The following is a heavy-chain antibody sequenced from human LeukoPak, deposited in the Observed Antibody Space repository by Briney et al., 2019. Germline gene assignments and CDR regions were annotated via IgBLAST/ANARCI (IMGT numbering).Heavy chain of an antibody. J-gene: IGHJ4*02. D-gene: IGHD5-24*01. CDR2: ISAYNGNT. V-gene: IGHV1-18*01. Sequence: VASVKVSCKASGYTFTSYGFTWVRQATGQGLEWMGWISAYNGNTNYAQKLQGRVTMTTDTSTSTAYMELRSLRSDDTAVYYCARARRDDYRGPFDYWGQGTLVTVSS. CDR3: ARARRDDYRGPFDY. CDR1: GYTFTSYG.